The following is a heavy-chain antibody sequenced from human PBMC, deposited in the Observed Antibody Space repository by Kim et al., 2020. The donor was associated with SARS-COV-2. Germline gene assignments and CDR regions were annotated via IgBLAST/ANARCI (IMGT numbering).Heavy chain of an antibody. CDR1: GFTFNDYG. J-gene: IGHJ4*01. D-gene: IGHD3-3*02. V-gene: IGHV3-20*04. CDR3: AKDIHPGHFYSDGLEY. CDR2: INWSERVT. Sequence: GGSLRLSCAASGFTFNDYGMSWVRQAPGKGLEWVSGINWSERVTSYADSLKGRFTISRDNAKNSLYLQMNSLRAEDTALYYCAKDIHPGHFYSDGLEYWG.